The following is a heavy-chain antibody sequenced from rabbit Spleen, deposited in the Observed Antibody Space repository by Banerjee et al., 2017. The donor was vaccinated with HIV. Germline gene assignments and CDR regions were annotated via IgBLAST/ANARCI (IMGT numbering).Heavy chain of an antibody. CDR2: INAVTGKS. Sequence: QEQLVEAGGGLVKPEGSLKLSCSASGFSFSNKAVMCRVRQATGKGLEWIACINAVTGKSVYASWAKGRSTFYKASSPTVTLQLSSLTAADTATYFCARDLAGVIGWNFGWWGPGTLVTVS. CDR3: ARDLAGVIGWNFGW. V-gene: IGHV1S45*01. CDR1: GFSFSNKAV. D-gene: IGHD4-1*01. J-gene: IGHJ4*01.